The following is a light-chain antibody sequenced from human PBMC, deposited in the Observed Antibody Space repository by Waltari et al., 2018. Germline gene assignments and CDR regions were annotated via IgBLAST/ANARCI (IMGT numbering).Light chain of an antibody. CDR3: QQLNSYPVT. CDR2: AAS. Sequence: DIQLTQSPSFLSASVGDRVTITCRASQGISSYLAWYQQKPGKAPKLLIKAASTLQSGVPSRFSGSGSGTEFTLTINGLQPEDFATYYCQQLNSYPVTFGQGTRLEIK. CDR1: QGISSY. V-gene: IGKV1-9*01. J-gene: IGKJ5*01.